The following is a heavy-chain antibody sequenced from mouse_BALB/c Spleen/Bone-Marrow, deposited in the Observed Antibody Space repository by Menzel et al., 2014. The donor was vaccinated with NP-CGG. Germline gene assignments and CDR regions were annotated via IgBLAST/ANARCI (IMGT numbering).Heavy chain of an antibody. CDR2: IWSGGST. D-gene: IGHD1-1*01. CDR3: ARYGNILDY. J-gene: IGHJ2*01. Sequence: VKLVESGPGLVQPSQRLSIPCTVSGFSLTSYGLHWVRQSPGKGLEWLGVIWSGGSTDYNAAFISRLSISKDNSKSQVFFKMNSLQVNDTAIYYCARYGNILDYWGQGTTFTVSS. V-gene: IGHV2-2*02. CDR1: GFSLTSYG.